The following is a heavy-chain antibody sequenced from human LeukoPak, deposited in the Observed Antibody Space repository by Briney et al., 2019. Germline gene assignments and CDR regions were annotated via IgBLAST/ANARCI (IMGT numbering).Heavy chain of an antibody. V-gene: IGHV1-18*01. CDR3: ARGDGGNSEDY. D-gene: IGHD4-23*01. CDR2: INANNGNT. J-gene: IGHJ4*02. CDR1: GYTFTSYG. Sequence: GASVKVSCKASGYTFTSYGITWVRQAPGQGLEWMGWINANNGNTNYAQNLQGRVTITADKSTSTAYMELSSLRSEDTAVYYCARGDGGNSEDYWGQGTLVTVSS.